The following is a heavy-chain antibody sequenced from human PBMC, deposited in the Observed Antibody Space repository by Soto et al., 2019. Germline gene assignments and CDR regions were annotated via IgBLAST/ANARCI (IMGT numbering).Heavy chain of an antibody. CDR2: IYHSGTT. J-gene: IGHJ5*02. CDR1: GGSISSGGYS. D-gene: IGHD2-15*01. CDR3: AGTAGYCTGGSCYRGFDP. V-gene: IGHV4-30-2*01. Sequence: QLQLQESGSGLVKPSQTLSLTCAVSGGSISSGGYSWSWIRQPPGKDLEWIGYIYHSGTTYYKPSLKSRVTISVDRSKNQFSLQLRSVTAADTAVYYCAGTAGYCTGGSCYRGFDPWGQGTLVTVSS.